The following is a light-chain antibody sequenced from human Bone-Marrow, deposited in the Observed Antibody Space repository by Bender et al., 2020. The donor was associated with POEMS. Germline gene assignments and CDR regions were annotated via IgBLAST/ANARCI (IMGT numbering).Light chain of an antibody. CDR2: QGT. V-gene: IGLV2-23*01. J-gene: IGLJ3*02. CDR1: SSDVGNYEL. Sequence: QSALTQPASVSGSPGQSITISCTGSSSDVGNYELVSWYQQHPGKAPKLIIYQGTNRPSGVSSRFSGSESGNTASLTISGLQTEDEADYYCCSYAGGDIWFFGGGTKLTVL. CDR3: CSYAGGDIWF.